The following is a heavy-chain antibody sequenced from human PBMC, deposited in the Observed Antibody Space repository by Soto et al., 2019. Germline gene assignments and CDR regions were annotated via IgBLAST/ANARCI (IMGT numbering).Heavy chain of an antibody. CDR3: ASTSPGYDILTGYSSAEYFQH. Sequence: SETLSLTCAVSGGSISSGGYSWSWIRQPPGKGLEWIGYIYHSGSTYYNPSLKSRVTISVDRSKNQFSLKLSSVTAADTAVHYCASTSPGYDILTGYSSAEYFQHWGQGTLVTVSS. J-gene: IGHJ1*01. D-gene: IGHD3-9*01. CDR2: IYHSGST. V-gene: IGHV4-30-2*01. CDR1: GGSISSGGYS.